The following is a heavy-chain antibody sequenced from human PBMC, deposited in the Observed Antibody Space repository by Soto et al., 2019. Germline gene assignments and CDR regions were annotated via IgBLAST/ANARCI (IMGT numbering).Heavy chain of an antibody. CDR1: GYKFIDYW. CDR2: IYPGDFDI. CDR3: VRSNGGEYYNSREYYHSY. J-gene: IGHJ4*02. V-gene: IGHV5-51*01. D-gene: IGHD3-22*01. Sequence: LGESLKISCKGFGYKFIDYWIGWVRQVPGKGLEWMGIIYPGDFDIRYGPSFRGQVTISADKSLTTAYLQWSSLKASDTAMYYCVRSNGGEYYNSREYYHSYWGQGTLVIVSS.